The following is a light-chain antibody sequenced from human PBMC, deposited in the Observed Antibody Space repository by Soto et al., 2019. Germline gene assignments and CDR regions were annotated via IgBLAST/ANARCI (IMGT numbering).Light chain of an antibody. V-gene: IGKV3-15*01. J-gene: IGKJ5*01. CDR2: GAS. CDR1: QPVSDN. CDR3: QQYDHWQST. Sequence: EVVMTHSRATLSVSPGVGATLSCWASQPVSDNLAWYQQKPGQAPRLLIYGASARALGIPARFSGSGSGTDLTFTATSLQTEDFAVDHCQQYDHWQSTVGHGTRLEIK.